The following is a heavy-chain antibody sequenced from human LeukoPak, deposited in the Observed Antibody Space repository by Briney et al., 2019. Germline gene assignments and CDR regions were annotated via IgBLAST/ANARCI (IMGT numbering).Heavy chain of an antibody. J-gene: IGHJ4*02. Sequence: PSETLSLTCTVSGGSISSSSYYWGWIRQPPGKGLEWIGSIYYSGSTYYNPSLKSRVTISVDTSKNQFSLKLSSVTAADTAVYYCARKGLAYCSGGSCYPYFDYWGQGTLVTVSS. D-gene: IGHD2-15*01. V-gene: IGHV4-39*01. CDR1: GGSISSSSYY. CDR2: IYYSGST. CDR3: ARKGLAYCSGGSCYPYFDY.